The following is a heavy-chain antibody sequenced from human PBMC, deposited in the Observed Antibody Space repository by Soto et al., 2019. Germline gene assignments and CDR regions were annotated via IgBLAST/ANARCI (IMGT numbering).Heavy chain of an antibody. D-gene: IGHD6-19*01. Sequence: GGSLRLSFAASGFTFSDYYMSWIRQAPGKGLEWVSYISGSSSYTNYADSVKVRFTISRDNAKNSLYLQMNSLRAEDTAVYYCARDARYISGSLHXWGQVTPFPVSX. CDR1: GFTFSDYY. J-gene: IGHJ5*02. CDR3: ARDARYISGSLHX. V-gene: IGHV3-11*06. CDR2: ISGSSSYT.